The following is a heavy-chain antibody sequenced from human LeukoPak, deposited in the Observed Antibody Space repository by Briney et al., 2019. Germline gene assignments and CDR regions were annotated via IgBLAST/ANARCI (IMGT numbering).Heavy chain of an antibody. CDR2: IRYDGSNK. V-gene: IGHV3-30*02. J-gene: IGHJ5*02. D-gene: IGHD6-13*01. Sequence: GGSLRLSCAASGFTFSSYGMHWVRQAPGKGLEWVAFIRYDGSNKYYADSVKGRFTISRDNSKNTLYLQINSLRAEDTAVYYCAKDGLRGSSWYPGGFDPWGQGTLVTVSS. CDR3: AKDGLRGSSWYPGGFDP. CDR1: GFTFSSYG.